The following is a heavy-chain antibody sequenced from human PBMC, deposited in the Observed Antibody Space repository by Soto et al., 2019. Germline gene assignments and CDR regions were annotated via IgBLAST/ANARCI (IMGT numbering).Heavy chain of an antibody. CDR3: ARAVAVAGIEGY. D-gene: IGHD6-19*01. J-gene: IGHJ4*02. V-gene: IGHV3-33*01. CDR1: GFTFSSYG. Sequence: QVQLVESGGGVVQPGRSLRLSCAASGFTFSSYGMHWVRQAPGKGLEWVAVIWYDGSNKYYADSVKGRFTISRDNSKNTLYLQMNSLRAEDTAVYYCARAVAVAGIEGYWGQGTLVTVSS. CDR2: IWYDGSNK.